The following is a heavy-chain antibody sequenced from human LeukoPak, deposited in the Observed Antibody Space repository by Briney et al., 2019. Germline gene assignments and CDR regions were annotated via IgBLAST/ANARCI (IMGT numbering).Heavy chain of an antibody. CDR2: IDPSDSNT. D-gene: IGHD6-19*01. CDR1: GYGFTTFW. CDR3: ASSGGDSSGWKFRFDY. Sequence: GESLKISCKGSGYGFTTFWISWVRQMPGKGLEWMGMIDPSDSNTNYSPSFQGHVTVSADRSISTAFLQWSSLKASDSAMYYCASSGGDSSGWKFRFDYWGQGTLVTVSS. J-gene: IGHJ4*02. V-gene: IGHV5-10-1*01.